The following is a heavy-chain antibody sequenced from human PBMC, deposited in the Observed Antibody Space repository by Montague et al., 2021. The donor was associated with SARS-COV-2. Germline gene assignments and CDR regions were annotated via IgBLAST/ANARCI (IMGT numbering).Heavy chain of an antibody. CDR3: AGSSSSSLLGAFDI. J-gene: IGHJ3*02. Sequence: SLRLSCAASGFTFSSYAMHWFRQAPGKGLEWVAVISYDGSNKYYADSVKGRFTISRDNSKNTLYLQMNSLRAEDTAVYYCAGSSSSSLLGAFDIWGQGTMVTVSS. CDR2: ISYDGSNK. CDR1: GFTFSSYA. V-gene: IGHV3-30-3*01. D-gene: IGHD6-6*01.